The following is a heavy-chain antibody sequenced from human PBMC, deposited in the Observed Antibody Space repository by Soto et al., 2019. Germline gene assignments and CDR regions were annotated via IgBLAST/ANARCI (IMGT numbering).Heavy chain of an antibody. V-gene: IGHV1-24*01. Sequence: ASVKVSCKVSGYTLTELSMHWVRQAPGKGLEWMGGFDPEDGETIYAQKFQGRVTMTEDTSTDTAYMELSSLRSEDTAVYYCATPLDYSSGWYQSRPFDYWGQGTLVTV. D-gene: IGHD6-19*01. CDR1: GYTLTELS. J-gene: IGHJ4*02. CDR3: ATPLDYSSGWYQSRPFDY. CDR2: FDPEDGET.